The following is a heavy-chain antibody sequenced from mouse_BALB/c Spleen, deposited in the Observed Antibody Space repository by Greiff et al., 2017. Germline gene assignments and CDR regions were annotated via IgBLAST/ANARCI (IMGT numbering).Heavy chain of an antibody. D-gene: IGHD2-4*01. CDR3: ARCGITYYYAMDY. V-gene: IGHV3-2*02. Sequence: EVQLQESGPGLVKPSQSLSLTCTVTGYSITSDYAWNWIRQFPGNKLEWMGYISYSGSTSYNPSLKSRISITRDTSKNQFFLQLNSVTTEDTATYYCARCGITYYYAMDYWGQGTSVTVSS. J-gene: IGHJ4*01. CDR1: GYSITSDYA. CDR2: ISYSGST.